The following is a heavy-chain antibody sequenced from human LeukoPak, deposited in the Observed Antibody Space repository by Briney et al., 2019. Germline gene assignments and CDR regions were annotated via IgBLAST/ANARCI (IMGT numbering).Heavy chain of an antibody. Sequence: KTSETLSLTCSVSGGSISRHYWSWIRQPPGKGLEWIGEINHSGSTNYNPSLKSRVTISVDTSKNQFSLKLSSVTAADTAVYYCARSSRRIAVAGKFDYWGQGTLVTVSS. CDR2: INHSGST. V-gene: IGHV4-34*01. J-gene: IGHJ4*02. D-gene: IGHD6-19*01. CDR1: GGSISRHY. CDR3: ARSSRRIAVAGKFDY.